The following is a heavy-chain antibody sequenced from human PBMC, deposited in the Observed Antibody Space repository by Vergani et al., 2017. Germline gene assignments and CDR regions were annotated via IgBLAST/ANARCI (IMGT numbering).Heavy chain of an antibody. CDR3: ARGLIDYCSSTSCYPYYYYYGMDV. J-gene: IGHJ6*02. D-gene: IGHD2-2*01. Sequence: QVQLQESGPGLVKPSETLSLTCTVSGGSISSYYWSWIRQPPGKGLEWIGYIYYSGSTNYNPSLKSRVTISVDKSKNQFSLKLSSVTAADTAVYYCARGLIDYCSSTSCYPYYYYYGMDVWGQGTTVTVSS. CDR2: IYYSGST. CDR1: GGSISSYY. V-gene: IGHV4-59*12.